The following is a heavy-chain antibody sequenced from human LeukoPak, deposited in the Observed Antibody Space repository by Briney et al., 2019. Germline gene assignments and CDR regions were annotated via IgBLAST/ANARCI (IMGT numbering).Heavy chain of an antibody. D-gene: IGHD2-2*03. V-gene: IGHV3-30*04. J-gene: IGHJ3*02. Sequence: PGRSLRLSCAASGFTFSSYAMHWVRQAPGKGLEWVAVTSDDGSNKYYADSVKGRFTISRDNSKNTLYLQMNSLRPEDTAVYYCARVDDLDAFDIWGQGTMVTVSS. CDR2: TSDDGSNK. CDR3: ARVDDLDAFDI. CDR1: GFTFSSYA.